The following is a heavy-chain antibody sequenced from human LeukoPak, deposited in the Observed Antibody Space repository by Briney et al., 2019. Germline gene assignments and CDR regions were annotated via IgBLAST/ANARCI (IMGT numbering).Heavy chain of an antibody. D-gene: IGHD2-2*01. CDR1: EFTFRSYA. CDR3: ARGYCSSTSCSEDMDV. Sequence: GGSLRLSCAASEFTFRSYAMNWVRQAPGKGLEWVSSISSSSSYIYYADSVKGRFTISRDNAKNSLYLQMNSLRAEDTAVYYCARGYCSSTSCSEDMDVWGKGTTVTVSS. J-gene: IGHJ6*03. V-gene: IGHV3-21*01. CDR2: ISSSSSYI.